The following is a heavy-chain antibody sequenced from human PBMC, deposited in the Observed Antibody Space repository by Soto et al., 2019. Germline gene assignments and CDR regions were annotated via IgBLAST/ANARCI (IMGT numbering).Heavy chain of an antibody. CDR1: GYTLTELS. J-gene: IGHJ3*02. CDR3: ATTYGSGSYRAFDI. V-gene: IGHV1-24*01. Sequence: ASVKVSCKVSGYTLTELSKHWVRQAPGKGLEWMGGFDPEDGETIYAQKFQGRVTMTEDTSTDTAYMELSSLRSEDTAVYYCATTYGSGSYRAFDIWGQGTMVTVSS. CDR2: FDPEDGET. D-gene: IGHD3-10*01.